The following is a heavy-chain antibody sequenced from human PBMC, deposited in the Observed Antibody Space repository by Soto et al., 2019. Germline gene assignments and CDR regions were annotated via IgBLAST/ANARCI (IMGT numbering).Heavy chain of an antibody. Sequence: SLRLSCAASGFTFSSYWMSWVRQAPGKGLEWVANIKQDGSEKYYVDSVKGRFTISGDNAKNSLYLQMNSLRAEDTAVYYCARGFRIDIFDYWGQGTLVTVSS. CDR2: IKQDGSEK. J-gene: IGHJ4*02. V-gene: IGHV3-7*01. D-gene: IGHD2-21*01. CDR3: ARGFRIDIFDY. CDR1: GFTFSSYW.